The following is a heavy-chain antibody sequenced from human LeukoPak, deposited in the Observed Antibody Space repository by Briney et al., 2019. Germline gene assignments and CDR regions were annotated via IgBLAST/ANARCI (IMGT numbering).Heavy chain of an antibody. D-gene: IGHD5-24*01. CDR2: ISETGGTI. CDR1: GFTFSNYA. V-gene: IGHV3-23*01. CDR3: AREMTIITYSFDS. J-gene: IGHJ4*02. Sequence: GGSLRLSCAPSGFTFSNYAMSWVRQAPGKGLEWVSAISETGGTIHYADSVRGRFNISRDNSKNTLYLQMNSLRAEDTAVYYCAREMTIITYSFDSWGQGTPVTVSS.